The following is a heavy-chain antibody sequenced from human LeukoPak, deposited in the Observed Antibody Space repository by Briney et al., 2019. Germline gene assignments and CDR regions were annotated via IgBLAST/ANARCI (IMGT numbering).Heavy chain of an antibody. CDR3: ARRRVVVASTDGASGAFDI. Sequence: SETLSLTCTVSGVSISSGGYYWSWIRQHPGKGLEWIGYIYYSGSTYYNPSLRSRVTISVDTSKNQFSLRLSSVTAADTAVYFCARRRVVVASTDGASGAFDIWGQGTMVTVSS. V-gene: IGHV4-31*03. J-gene: IGHJ3*02. D-gene: IGHD2-15*01. CDR1: GVSISSGGYY. CDR2: IYYSGST.